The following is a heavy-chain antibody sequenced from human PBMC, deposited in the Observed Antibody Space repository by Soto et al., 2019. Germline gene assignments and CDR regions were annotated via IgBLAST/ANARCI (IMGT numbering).Heavy chain of an antibody. J-gene: IGHJ6*02. CDR1: GGTFSSYA. V-gene: IGHV1-69*01. CDR2: IIPISGTA. Sequence: QVQLVQSGAEVKKPRSSVKVSCKASGGTFSSYAISWVRQAPGQGLEWMGGIIPISGTANYAQKFQGRVTITADESTSTVYMELSSQRSEDTAVYYCARSHGSSTSLQIYYYYYYGMDVWGQGTTVTVSS. D-gene: IGHD2-2*01. CDR3: ARSHGSSTSLQIYYYYYYGMDV.